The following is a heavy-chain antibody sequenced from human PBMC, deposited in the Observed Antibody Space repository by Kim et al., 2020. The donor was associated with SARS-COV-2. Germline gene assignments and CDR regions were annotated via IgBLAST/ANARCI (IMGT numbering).Heavy chain of an antibody. V-gene: IGHV1-18*01. CDR3: ARIRGCVIGYCSGSPADY. CDR2: ISAYNGNT. J-gene: IGHJ4*02. CDR1: GYTFTSYG. D-gene: IGHD2-15*01. Sequence: ASVKVSCKASGYTFTSYGISWVRQAPGQGLEWMGWISAYNGNTNYAQKLQGRVTMTTDTSTSTAYMELRSLRSDDTAVYYCARIRGCVIGYCSGSPADYWGQGTLVTVSS.